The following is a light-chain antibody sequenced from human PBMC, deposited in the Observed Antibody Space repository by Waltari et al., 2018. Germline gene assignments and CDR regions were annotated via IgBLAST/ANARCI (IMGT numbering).Light chain of an antibody. J-gene: IGLJ2*01. CDR1: SGDVGGYNY. CDR2: DVS. Sequence: QSALTQPRSVSGSPGQSVTISCTGTSGDVGGYNYVSWYQQHPGKAPKLMFYDVSGRAAGLPERFGCSKSGITASLTISGLQADDDADYYCSSYVSSLPVVFGGGTKLTVL. V-gene: IGLV2-11*01. CDR3: SSYVSSLPVV.